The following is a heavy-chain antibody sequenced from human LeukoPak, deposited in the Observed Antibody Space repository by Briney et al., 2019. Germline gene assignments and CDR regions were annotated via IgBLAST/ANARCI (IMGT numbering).Heavy chain of an antibody. CDR1: GGSISTGGYY. V-gene: IGHV4-31*03. CDR3: ARRMDV. J-gene: IGHJ6*02. CDR2: IYYSGNT. Sequence: SQSLSPACTVSGGSISTGGYYWSWLRQHPGKGLEWIGYIYYSGNTYYNPSLKSRVTISVDTSKNQFSLKLSSVTAADTAVYYCARRMDVWGQGTTVTVSS.